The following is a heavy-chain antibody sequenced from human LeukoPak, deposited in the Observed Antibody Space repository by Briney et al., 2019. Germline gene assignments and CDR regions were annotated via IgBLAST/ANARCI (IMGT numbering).Heavy chain of an antibody. Sequence: SETLSLTCTVSGGSISSGDYYWSWIRKPPGKGLEWIGYIYYSGSTYYNPSLKSRVTISVDTSKNQFSLKLSSVTAADTAVYYCARAGSYRGYFDYWDQGTLVTVSS. V-gene: IGHV4-30-4*01. CDR2: IYYSGST. CDR1: GGSISSGDYY. CDR3: ARAGSYRGYFDY. D-gene: IGHD1-26*01. J-gene: IGHJ4*02.